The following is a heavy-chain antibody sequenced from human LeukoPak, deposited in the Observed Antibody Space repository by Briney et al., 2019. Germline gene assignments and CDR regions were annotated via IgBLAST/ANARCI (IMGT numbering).Heavy chain of an antibody. V-gene: IGHV1-2*02. CDR1: GYTFTSYA. CDR2: INPNSGGT. D-gene: IGHD4-17*01. Sequence: ASVKVSCKASGYTFTSYAMNWVRQAPGQGLEWMGWINPNSGGTNYAQKFQGRVTMTRDTSISTAYMELSRLRSDDTAVYYCARCGGTTVTTCSFDYWGQGTLVTVSS. CDR3: ARCGGTTVTTCSFDY. J-gene: IGHJ4*02.